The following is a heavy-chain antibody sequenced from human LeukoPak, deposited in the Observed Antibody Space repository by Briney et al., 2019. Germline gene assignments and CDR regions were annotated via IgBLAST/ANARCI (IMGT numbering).Heavy chain of an antibody. J-gene: IGHJ3*02. CDR2: INPNSGGT. V-gene: IGHV1-2*06. Sequence: GASVKVSCKASGYTFTGYYMHWVRQAPGQGLEWMGRINPNSGGTNYAQKFQGRVTMTRDTSISTAYMELSRLRSDDKAVYYCARLAVLDAFDIWGQGTMVTVSS. CDR1: GYTFTGYY. D-gene: IGHD6-19*01. CDR3: ARLAVLDAFDI.